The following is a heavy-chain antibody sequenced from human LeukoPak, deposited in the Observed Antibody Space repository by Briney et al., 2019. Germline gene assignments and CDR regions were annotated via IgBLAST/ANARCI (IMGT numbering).Heavy chain of an antibody. V-gene: IGHV3-48*01. Sequence: PGGSLRLSCAASGFTFSSYSVNWVRQAPGKGLEWVSYISTYSSTIYYADSVKGRFTISRDDAKNSLYLQLNSLRAEDTAVYYCARYKAGYYDSSGYNWFDPWGQGTLVTVSS. CDR3: ARYKAGYYDSSGYNWFDP. D-gene: IGHD3-22*01. J-gene: IGHJ5*02. CDR2: ISTYSSTI. CDR1: GFTFSSYS.